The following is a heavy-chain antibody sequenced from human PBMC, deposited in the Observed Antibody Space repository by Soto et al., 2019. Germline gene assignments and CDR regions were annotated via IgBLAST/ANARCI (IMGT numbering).Heavy chain of an antibody. CDR1: GFTFSSYS. V-gene: IGHV3-21*01. Sequence: EVQLVESGGGLVKPGGSLRLSCAASGFTFSSYSMNWVRQAPGKGLEWVSSISSSSSYIYYADSVKGRFTISRDNAKNSMYLPRDRLRAEDTGVYYCARFTLKGGYRYGPPYYFDYWGQGTLGNVSS. CDR2: ISSSSSYI. D-gene: IGHD5-18*01. CDR3: ARFTLKGGYRYGPPYYFDY. J-gene: IGHJ4*02.